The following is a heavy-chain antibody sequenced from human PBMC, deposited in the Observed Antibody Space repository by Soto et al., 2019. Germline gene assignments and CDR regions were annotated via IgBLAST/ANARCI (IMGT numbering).Heavy chain of an antibody. V-gene: IGHV1-46*01. CDR2: INPSGGST. D-gene: IGHD2-21*02. J-gene: IGHJ5*02. CDR1: GYTFTSYY. Sequence: GASVKVSCKASGYTFTSYYMHWVRQAPGQGLEWMGIINPSGGSTSYAQKFQGRVTMTRDTSTSTVYMELSSLRSEDTAVYYCARVRPAYCGGDCCSFWFDPWGQGTLVTVSS. CDR3: ARVRPAYCGGDCCSFWFDP.